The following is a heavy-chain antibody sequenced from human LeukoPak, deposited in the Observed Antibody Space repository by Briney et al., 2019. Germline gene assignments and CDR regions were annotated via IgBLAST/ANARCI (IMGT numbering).Heavy chain of an antibody. J-gene: IGHJ4*02. CDR3: ARDLAPRNYGGNFPFDY. CDR2: IIPIFGTA. D-gene: IGHD4-23*01. V-gene: IGHV1-69*05. Sequence: ASVKLSCKASGGTFSSYAISWLRHAPGQGLELMGRIIPIFGTANYAQKFQGRVTITTDESTSTAYMELSSLRSEDTAVYYCARDLAPRNYGGNFPFDYWGQGTLVTVSS. CDR1: GGTFSSYA.